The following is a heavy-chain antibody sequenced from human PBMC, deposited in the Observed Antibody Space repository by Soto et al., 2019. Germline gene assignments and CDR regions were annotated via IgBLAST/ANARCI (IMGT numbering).Heavy chain of an antibody. CDR3: ARAVLVPAAIWWFDP. D-gene: IGHD2-2*02. J-gene: IGHJ5*02. V-gene: IGHV1-18*01. CDR1: GYTFTSYG. Sequence: QVQLVQSGAEVKKPGASVKVSCKASGYTFTSYGISWVRQAPGQGLEWMGWISAYNGNTNYAQRLQGSVTMTTDTPTSTAYMQLRSLSSDDTAVYYCARAVLVPAAIWWFDPWGQGTLVTVSS. CDR2: ISAYNGNT.